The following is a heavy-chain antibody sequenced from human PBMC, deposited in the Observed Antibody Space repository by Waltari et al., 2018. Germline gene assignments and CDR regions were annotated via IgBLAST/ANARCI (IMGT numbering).Heavy chain of an antibody. V-gene: IGHV4-38-2*02. J-gene: IGHJ3*02. D-gene: IGHD4-17*01. CDR3: AREVAYGDYLGRFDI. CDR1: SYSITDGYY. Sequence: QVQLQESGPGLVKPSETLSLTCIVSSYSITDGYYGGWIRQTPGQGLEWLGSIHHSGSAYYNAPLKSRATMSVDTSKNQFSLRLRSVTAADTALYYCAREVAYGDYLGRFDIWGQGTTVTVSS. CDR2: IHHSGSA.